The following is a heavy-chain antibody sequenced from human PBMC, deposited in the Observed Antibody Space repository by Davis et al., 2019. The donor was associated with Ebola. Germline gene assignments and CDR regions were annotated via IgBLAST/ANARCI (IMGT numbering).Heavy chain of an antibody. CDR3: ARSRAPGGPSDY. V-gene: IGHV3-11*04. J-gene: IGHJ4*02. CDR2: IRSSGVSV. D-gene: IGHD6-6*01. Sequence: LSLTCAVYGGSFSGYYWSWIRQAPGKGLEWISYIRSSGVSVNYADSVKGRFTISRDNDKESLFLQMNSLRAEDSAVYFCARSRAPGGPSDYWGQGTLVTVSS. CDR1: GGSFSGYY.